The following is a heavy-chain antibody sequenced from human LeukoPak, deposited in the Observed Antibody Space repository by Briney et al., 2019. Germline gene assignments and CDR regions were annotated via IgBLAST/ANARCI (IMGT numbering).Heavy chain of an antibody. CDR2: INHSGST. J-gene: IGHJ3*02. CDR1: GGSFSGYY. V-gene: IGHV4-34*01. D-gene: IGHD3-16*02. CDR3: ARGHFYDYIWGSYRSDAFDI. Sequence: SETLSLTCAVYGGSFSGYYWSWIRQPPGKGLEWIGEINHSGSTNYNPSLKSRVTISVDTSKNQFSLKLSSVTAADTAVYYCARGHFYDYIWGSYRSDAFDIWGQGTMVTVSS.